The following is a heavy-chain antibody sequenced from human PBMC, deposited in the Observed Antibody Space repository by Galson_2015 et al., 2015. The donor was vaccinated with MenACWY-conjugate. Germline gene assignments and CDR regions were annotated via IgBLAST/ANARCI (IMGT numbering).Heavy chain of an antibody. Sequence: SVKVSCKASGSTFSNYAMHWLRQAPGQRLEYMGWINVGGGTTRSSQKFQDRVTIITDTSANTAYMELSSLRSEDTAVYFCARAHRVYGYDYFDPGGQATLVTVSS. CDR2: INVGGGTT. CDR3: ARAHRVYGYDYFDP. D-gene: IGHD5-12*01. J-gene: IGHJ5*02. CDR1: GSTFSNYA. V-gene: IGHV1-3*01.